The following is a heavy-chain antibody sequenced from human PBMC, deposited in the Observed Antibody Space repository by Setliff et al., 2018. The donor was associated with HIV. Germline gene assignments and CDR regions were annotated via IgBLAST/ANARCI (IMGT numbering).Heavy chain of an antibody. CDR1: GGSISSYY. D-gene: IGHD6-19*01. Sequence: SETLSLTCTVSGGSISSYYWSWIRQPPGKGLEWIGYISYSGTTYYNPSLKSRVIISVDTSKNQFSLKLSSVTAADTAVYYCARGYPGIAVAGLSYYYYFYMDVWGKGTTVTVSS. V-gene: IGHV4-59*01. J-gene: IGHJ6*03. CDR2: ISYSGTT. CDR3: ARGYPGIAVAGLSYYYYFYMDV.